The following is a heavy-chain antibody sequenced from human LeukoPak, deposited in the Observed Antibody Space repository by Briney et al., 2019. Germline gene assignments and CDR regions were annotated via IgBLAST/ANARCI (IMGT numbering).Heavy chain of an antibody. D-gene: IGHD5-12*01. V-gene: IGHV4-59*01. Sequence: PSETLSLTCTVSGGSISSYYWSWIRQPAGKGLEWIGYIYYSGSTNYNPSLKSRVTISVDTSKNQFSLKLSSVTAADTAVYYCARVSRGYSGYRVLDPWGQGTLVTVSS. CDR3: ARVSRGYSGYRVLDP. J-gene: IGHJ5*02. CDR1: GGSISSYY. CDR2: IYYSGST.